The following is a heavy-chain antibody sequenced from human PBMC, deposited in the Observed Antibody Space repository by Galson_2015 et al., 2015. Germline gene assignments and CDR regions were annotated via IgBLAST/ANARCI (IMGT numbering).Heavy chain of an antibody. V-gene: IGHV3-7*05. J-gene: IGHJ6*02. Sequence: RSWMRWVRQAPGPGLEWVAHLKHDGSEQYYVDSVKGRFTISRDNAKNSLYLQMNSLRAEDTAVYYCARGTGYCSGGSCYSDGMDVWGQGTTVTVSS. CDR1: RSW. CDR3: ARGTGYCSGGSCYSDGMDV. CDR2: LKHDGSEQ. D-gene: IGHD2-15*01.